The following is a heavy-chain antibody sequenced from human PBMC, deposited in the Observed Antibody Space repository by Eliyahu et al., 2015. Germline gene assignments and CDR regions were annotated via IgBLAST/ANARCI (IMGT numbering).Heavy chain of an antibody. V-gene: IGHV4-39*01. CDR2: IYYSGST. CDR1: GGSISSSSYY. J-gene: IGHJ4*02. Sequence: SGGSISSSSYYWGWIRQPPGKGLEWIGSIYYSGSTYYNPSLKSRVTISVDTSKNQFSLKLSSVTAADTAVYYCARRMAVAGRTNFYYFDYWGQGTLVTVSS. CDR3: ARRMAVAGRTNFYYFDY. D-gene: IGHD6-19*01.